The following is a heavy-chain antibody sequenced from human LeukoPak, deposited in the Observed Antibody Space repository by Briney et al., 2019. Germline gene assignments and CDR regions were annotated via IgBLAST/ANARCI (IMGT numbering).Heavy chain of an antibody. D-gene: IGHD3-22*01. V-gene: IGHV4-39*01. CDR1: GGSISSSSYY. CDR2: IYYSGST. J-gene: IGHJ3*02. Sequence: SETLSLTCTVSGGSISSSSYYWGWIRQPPGKGLEWIGSIYYSGSTYYNPSLKSRVTISVDTSKNQFSLKLSSVTAADTAVYYCARHGDYYDSSGSDAFDIWGQGTMVTVSS. CDR3: ARHGDYYDSSGSDAFDI.